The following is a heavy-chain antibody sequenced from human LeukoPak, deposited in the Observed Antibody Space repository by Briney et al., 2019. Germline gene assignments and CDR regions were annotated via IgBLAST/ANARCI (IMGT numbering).Heavy chain of an antibody. Sequence: SVKVSCKASGGTFSSYEISWVRQAPGQGLEWMGGIIPMFGTAKYAQKFQGRVTITADKSTSTAYMELSSLRSEDTAVYYCASGTTDIVVVPATLRNYYLDYWGQGTLVTVSS. D-gene: IGHD2-2*01. J-gene: IGHJ4*02. CDR3: ASGTTDIVVVPATLRNYYLDY. CDR2: IIPMFGTA. CDR1: GGTFSSYE. V-gene: IGHV1-69*06.